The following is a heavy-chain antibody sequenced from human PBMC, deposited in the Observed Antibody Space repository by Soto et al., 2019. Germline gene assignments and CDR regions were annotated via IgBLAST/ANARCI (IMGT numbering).Heavy chain of an antibody. D-gene: IGHD4-17*01. CDR2: IYYSGST. Sequence: SETLSLTCTVSGGSISSSSYYWGWIRQPPGKGLEWIGSIYYSGSTYYNPSLESRVTISVDTSKNQFSLKLSSVTAADTAVYYCGAARLLSYYYYMDVWGKGTTVTVSS. CDR1: GGSISSSSYY. V-gene: IGHV4-39*01. J-gene: IGHJ6*03. CDR3: GAARLLSYYYYMDV.